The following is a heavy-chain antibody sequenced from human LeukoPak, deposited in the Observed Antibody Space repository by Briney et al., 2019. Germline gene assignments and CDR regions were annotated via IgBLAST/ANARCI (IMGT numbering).Heavy chain of an antibody. CDR3: ARATCSSTSCYFDY. Sequence: GGSLRLSCAASGFTFSIYSMNWVRQAPGKGLEWVSYITSDRRTISYADPVKGRFTISRDNAKNSLYLQMNSLRAEDTAVYYCARATCSSTSCYFDYWGQGTLVTVSS. CDR1: GFTFSIYS. V-gene: IGHV3-48*04. CDR2: ITSDRRTI. J-gene: IGHJ4*02. D-gene: IGHD2-2*01.